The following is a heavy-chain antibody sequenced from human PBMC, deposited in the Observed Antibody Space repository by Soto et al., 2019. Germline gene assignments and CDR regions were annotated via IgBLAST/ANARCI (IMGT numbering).Heavy chain of an antibody. Sequence: EVQLLESGGGLVQPGGSLRLSCAASGFTFSSYAMRWVRQAPGKGLEWVSAISGSGGSTYYADSVKGRFTISRDNPKNTLYLQMNSLRAEDTAVYYCARRGSGSYYDYWGQGPLVNVSS. CDR3: ARRGSGSYYDY. CDR2: ISGSGGST. CDR1: GFTFSSYA. J-gene: IGHJ4*02. V-gene: IGHV3-23*01. D-gene: IGHD1-26*01.